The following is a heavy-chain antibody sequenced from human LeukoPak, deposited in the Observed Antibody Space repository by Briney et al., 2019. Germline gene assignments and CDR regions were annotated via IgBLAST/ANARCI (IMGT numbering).Heavy chain of an antibody. Sequence: SETLSLTCTVSGAFISSDYWSWIRQPPGKGLEWIGYIHYSGTSTYNPSLKSRVTISLDTSKTQFSLTLTSVTAADTAVYYCARPGVGSGRYGAFDIWGQGTMVTVSS. D-gene: IGHD5-18*01. J-gene: IGHJ3*02. CDR3: ARPGVGSGRYGAFDI. V-gene: IGHV4-59*08. CDR2: IHYSGTS. CDR1: GAFISSDY.